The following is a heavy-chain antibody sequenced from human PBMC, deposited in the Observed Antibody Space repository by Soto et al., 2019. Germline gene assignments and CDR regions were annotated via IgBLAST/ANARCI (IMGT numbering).Heavy chain of an antibody. V-gene: IGHV3-7*04. D-gene: IGHD3-22*01. J-gene: IGHJ6*02. CDR1: GFTFSSYW. Sequence: EVQLVESGGGLVQPGGSLRLSCAASGFTFSSYWMSWVRQAPGKGLEWVANIKQDGSEKYYVDSVKGRFTISRDNAKNSLYLQMNSLGAEDTAVYYCAREQYYYDSSGYTYYYYGMDVWGQGTTVTVSS. CDR2: IKQDGSEK. CDR3: AREQYYYDSSGYTYYYYGMDV.